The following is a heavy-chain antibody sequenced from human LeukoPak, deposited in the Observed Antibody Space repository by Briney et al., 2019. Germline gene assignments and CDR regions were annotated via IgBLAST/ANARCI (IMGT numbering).Heavy chain of an antibody. CDR2: ISSSGSTI. J-gene: IGHJ4*02. Sequence: GGSLRLSCAASGFTFNTYGMSWVRQAPGKGLEWVSYISSSGSTIYYADSVKGRFTISRDNAKNSLYLQMNSLRAEDTAVYYCARGFPANIVVVTAIPDYWGQGTLVTVSS. CDR3: ARGFPANIVVVTAIPDY. V-gene: IGHV3-48*04. D-gene: IGHD2-21*02. CDR1: GFTFNTYG.